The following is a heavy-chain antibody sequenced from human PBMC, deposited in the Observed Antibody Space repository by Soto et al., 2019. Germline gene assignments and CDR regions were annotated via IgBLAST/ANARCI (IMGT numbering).Heavy chain of an antibody. V-gene: IGHV5-51*01. J-gene: IGHJ5*01. Sequence: PGESLKISCEGSGYTFTSYWIGWVRPMPGKGLEWMGMIYPGDSDTRYNPSFEGQVTISADKSINTAYLQWSSLKASDTAMFYCARHTSSFWLDCWGLGTLVTVSS. CDR3: ARHTSSFWLDC. CDR1: GYTFTSYW. CDR2: IYPGDSDT. D-gene: IGHD2-2*01.